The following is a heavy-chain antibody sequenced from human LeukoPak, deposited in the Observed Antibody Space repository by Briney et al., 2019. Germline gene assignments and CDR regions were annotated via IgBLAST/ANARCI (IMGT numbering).Heavy chain of an antibody. CDR3: ARERVVGAPFFDY. V-gene: IGHV4-59*01. Sequence: PSGTLSLTCTVSGGSISSYYWSWIRQPPEKGREWIGYIYYSGSTNYNPSLKSRVTISVDTSKNQFSLKLSSVTAADTAVYYCARERVVGAPFFDYWGQGTLVTVSS. CDR2: IYYSGST. CDR1: GGSISSYY. D-gene: IGHD1-26*01. J-gene: IGHJ4*02.